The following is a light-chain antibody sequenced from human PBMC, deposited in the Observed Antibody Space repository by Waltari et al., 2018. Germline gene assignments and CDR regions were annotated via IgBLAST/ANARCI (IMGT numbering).Light chain of an antibody. Sequence: PGERATLSCRASQTVRATYLAWYQQKPGQAPTLVIHDTSSRATGIPDRFSGSGSGTDFSLTISSLEPEDFAVYYCQQYDISPLTFGGGTKVETK. CDR2: DTS. CDR3: QQYDISPLT. CDR1: QTVRATY. J-gene: IGKJ4*01. V-gene: IGKV3-20*01.